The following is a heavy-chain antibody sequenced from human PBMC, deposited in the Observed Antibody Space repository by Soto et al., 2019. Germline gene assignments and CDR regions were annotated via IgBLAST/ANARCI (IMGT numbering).Heavy chain of an antibody. Sequence: GGSLRLSCAASGFTFSSYGMHWVRQAPGKGLEWVAVIWYDGSNKYYADSVKGRFTISRDNSKNTLYLQMNSLRAEDTAVYYCARDHGHVTGTTTGYYYGMDVWGQGTTVTVSS. V-gene: IGHV3-33*01. CDR3: ARDHGHVTGTTTGYYYGMDV. D-gene: IGHD1-7*01. CDR2: IWYDGSNK. J-gene: IGHJ6*02. CDR1: GFTFSSYG.